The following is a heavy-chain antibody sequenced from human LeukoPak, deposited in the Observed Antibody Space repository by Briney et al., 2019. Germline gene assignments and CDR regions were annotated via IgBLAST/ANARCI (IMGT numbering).Heavy chain of an antibody. J-gene: IGHJ3*02. CDR1: GGSISSSSYY. V-gene: IGHV4-39*01. Sequence: TSETLSLTCTVSGGSISSSSYYWGWIRQPPGKGLEWIGSIYYSGSTYYDSSLKSRVTISVDTSKNQFSLKLSSVTAADTAVYYCARSLFIVVVPAAIKGGAFDIWGQGTMVTVSS. CDR3: ARSLFIVVVPAAIKGGAFDI. D-gene: IGHD2-2*02. CDR2: IYYSGST.